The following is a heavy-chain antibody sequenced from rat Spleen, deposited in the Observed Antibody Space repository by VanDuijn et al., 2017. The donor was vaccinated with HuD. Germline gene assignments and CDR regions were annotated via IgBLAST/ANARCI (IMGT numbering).Heavy chain of an antibody. CDR1: GFTFNNYW. Sequence: EVHLVESGGGLVQPGRSLKLSCVASGFTFNNYWMTWVRQAPKKGLEWVATISYDGSSTYYRDSVKGRFTISRDNAKSTLYLQMDSLRSEDTATYYCARHDDYWGQGVMVTVSS. V-gene: IGHV5-7*01. J-gene: IGHJ2*01. CDR2: ISYDGSST. CDR3: ARHDDY.